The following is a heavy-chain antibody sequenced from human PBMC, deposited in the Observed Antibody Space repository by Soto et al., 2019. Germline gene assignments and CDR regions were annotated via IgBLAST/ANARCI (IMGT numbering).Heavy chain of an antibody. J-gene: IGHJ5*02. D-gene: IGHD2-2*01. CDR2: IYYSGST. V-gene: IGHV4-59*01. CDR1: GGSISSYY. CDR3: ARDLRRSCSRTSCHRWLDP. Sequence: SETLSLTCTVSGGSISSYYWSWIRQPPGKGLEWIGYIYYSGSTNYNPSLKSRVTISVDTSKNQFSLKLSSVTAADTAVYYCARDLRRSCSRTSCHRWLDPWGQGTLVTVSS.